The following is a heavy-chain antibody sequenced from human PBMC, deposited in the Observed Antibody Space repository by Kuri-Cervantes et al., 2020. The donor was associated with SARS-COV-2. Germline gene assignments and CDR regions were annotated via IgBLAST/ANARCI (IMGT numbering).Heavy chain of an antibody. J-gene: IGHJ3*02. CDR2: INHSGST. D-gene: IGHD4-23*01. Sequence: GSLRLSCAVYGGSFSGYYWSWIRQPPGKGLEWIGEINHSGSTNYNPSLKSRVTVSVDTSKNQFSLKLSSVTAADTAVYYCARHLYGGQPRPHDAFDIWGQGTLVTVSS. CDR3: ARHLYGGQPRPHDAFDI. V-gene: IGHV4-34*01. CDR1: GGSFSGYY.